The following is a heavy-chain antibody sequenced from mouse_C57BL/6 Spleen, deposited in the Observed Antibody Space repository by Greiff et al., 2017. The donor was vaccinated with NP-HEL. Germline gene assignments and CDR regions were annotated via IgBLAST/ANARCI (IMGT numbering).Heavy chain of an antibody. CDR3: ARRGLRRDYYAMDY. J-gene: IGHJ4*01. Sequence: EVKLMESGGGLVKPGGSLKLSCAASGFTFSDYGMHWVRQAPEKGLEWVAYISSGSSTIYYADTVNGRFTISRDNAKNTLFLQMTSLRSEDTAMYYCARRGLRRDYYAMDYWGQGTSVTVSS. V-gene: IGHV5-17*01. D-gene: IGHD2-4*01. CDR1: GFTFSDYG. CDR2: ISSGSSTI.